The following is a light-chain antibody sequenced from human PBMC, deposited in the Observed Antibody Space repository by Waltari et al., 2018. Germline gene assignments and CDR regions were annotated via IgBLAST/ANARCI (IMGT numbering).Light chain of an antibody. CDR2: GAS. J-gene: IGKJ3*01. Sequence: EIVLTQSPGTPSLSPGERATLPCRASQRVTSNYLTWYQQKPGQAPRLLIFGASSRATGIPDRFSGSGSGTDFTLTISRLEPEDFAVYYCQQYDYSALFTFGPGTKVDIK. CDR1: QRVTSNY. V-gene: IGKV3-20*01. CDR3: QQYDYSALFT.